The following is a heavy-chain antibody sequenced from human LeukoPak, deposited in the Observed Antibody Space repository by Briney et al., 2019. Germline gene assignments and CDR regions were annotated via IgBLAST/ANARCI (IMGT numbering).Heavy chain of an antibody. CDR1: GYTFTSYY. CDR3: ATSRRFLETCFDY. J-gene: IGHJ4*02. Sequence: ASVKVSCKASGYTFTSYYMHWVRQAPGQGLEWMGIINPSGGSTSYAQKFQGRVTMTRDMSTSTVYMELSSLRSEDTAVYYCATSRRFLETCFDYWGQGTLVTVFS. CDR2: INPSGGST. V-gene: IGHV1-46*01. D-gene: IGHD3-3*01.